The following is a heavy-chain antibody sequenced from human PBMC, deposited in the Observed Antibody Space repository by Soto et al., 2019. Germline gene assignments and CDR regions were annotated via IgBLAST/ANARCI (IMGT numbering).Heavy chain of an antibody. CDR1: GDSISSGDYY. CDR3: ARAFKRYISSPGPLEY. V-gene: IGHV4-30-4*01. CDR2: IYYRGTT. D-gene: IGHD6-6*01. Sequence: QVQLQESGPGLVQPSQTLSLTCTVSGDSISSGDYYWSWVRQSPGKGLEWIGCIYYRGTTYHTPSLETRLTISVAPSTTQFSLRPSSVTAADTAMYFCARAFKRYISSPGPLEYWGQGTLVTVSS. J-gene: IGHJ4*02.